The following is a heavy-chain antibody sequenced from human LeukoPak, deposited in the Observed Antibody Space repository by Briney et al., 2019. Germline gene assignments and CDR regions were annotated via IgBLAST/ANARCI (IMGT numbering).Heavy chain of an antibody. Sequence: SETPSLTCAVYGGSFSDYYWSWIRQPPGKGLEWIGEINHSGSTNYNPPLKGRVTMSVDTSKNQFSLKLSSVTAADTAVYYCARAGYCGSTSCLDPDREYFDYWGQGTLVTVSS. CDR2: INHSGST. CDR1: GGSFSDYY. CDR3: ARAGYCGSTSCLDPDREYFDY. J-gene: IGHJ4*02. V-gene: IGHV4-34*01. D-gene: IGHD2-2*01.